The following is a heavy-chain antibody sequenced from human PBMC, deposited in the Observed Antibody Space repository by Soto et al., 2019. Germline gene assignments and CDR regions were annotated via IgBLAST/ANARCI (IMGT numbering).Heavy chain of an antibody. J-gene: IGHJ4*02. CDR1: GGSISSYY. V-gene: IGHV4-59*01. D-gene: IGHD4-17*01. Sequence: SETLSLTCTVSGGSISSYYWSWIRQPPGKGLEWIGYIYYSGSTNYNPSLKSRVTISVDTSKNQFSLKLSSVTAADTAVYYCARRLYGDYVLDYWGQGTLVTVSS. CDR2: IYYSGST. CDR3: ARRLYGDYVLDY.